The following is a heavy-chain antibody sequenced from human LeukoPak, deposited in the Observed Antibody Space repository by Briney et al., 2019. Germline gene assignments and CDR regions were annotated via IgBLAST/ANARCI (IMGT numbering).Heavy chain of an antibody. CDR3: ALIAAAAPDAFDI. J-gene: IGHJ3*02. CDR2: INTNTGSP. CDR1: GYAFTSYA. D-gene: IGHD6-13*01. V-gene: IGHV7-4-1*02. Sequence: ASVKVSCKASGYAFTSYAMNWVRQAPGQGLEWMGWINTNTGSPTYAQGFTGRFVFSLDTSVSTAYLQISSLKAEDTAVYYCALIAAAAPDAFDIWGQGTMVTVSS.